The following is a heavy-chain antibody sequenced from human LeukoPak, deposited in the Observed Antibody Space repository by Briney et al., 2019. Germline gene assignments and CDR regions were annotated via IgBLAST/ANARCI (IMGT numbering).Heavy chain of an antibody. J-gene: IGHJ4*02. V-gene: IGHV3-7*01. CDR1: GFTFRTSW. CDR3: ARLIGDRTIYDY. Sequence: PGGSLRLSCAASGFTFRTSWMSWVRQAPGKGLEWVASINQGGSETYYVESVKGRFTISRDNAMNSFFLQMNSLRAEDTAVYYCARLIGDRTIYDYWGQGTLVTVSS. CDR2: INQGGSET. D-gene: IGHD6-6*01.